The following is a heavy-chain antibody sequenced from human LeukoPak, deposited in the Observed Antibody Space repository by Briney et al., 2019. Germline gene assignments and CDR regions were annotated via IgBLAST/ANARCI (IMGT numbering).Heavy chain of an antibody. Sequence: GASVKVSCKASGYTFTAYDINWVRPATGQGLEWMGWMSPNSGHTGYAQKFQGRVTFTTSTSISTAYMELNSLRPEDTAVYYCARTPPKGDIDSWGPGTLVTVSS. CDR3: ARTPPKGDIDS. CDR2: MSPNSGHT. J-gene: IGHJ4*02. D-gene: IGHD2-21*02. V-gene: IGHV1-8*01. CDR1: GYTFTAYD.